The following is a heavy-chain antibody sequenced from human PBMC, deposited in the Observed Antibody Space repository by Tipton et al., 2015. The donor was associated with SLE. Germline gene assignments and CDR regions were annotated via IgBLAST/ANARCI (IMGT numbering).Heavy chain of an antibody. Sequence: LRLSCTVSGGSISTYYWSWIRQPPGKGLEWIGYISYSGSTHYSPSLKSRVTISLDTSKNQFSMSLSSVSAADTAVYYCARKELSTMRDYWGQGTLVTVSS. CDR1: GGSISTYY. J-gene: IGHJ4*02. CDR3: ARKELSTMRDY. V-gene: IGHV4-59*12. D-gene: IGHD5-24*01. CDR2: ISYSGST.